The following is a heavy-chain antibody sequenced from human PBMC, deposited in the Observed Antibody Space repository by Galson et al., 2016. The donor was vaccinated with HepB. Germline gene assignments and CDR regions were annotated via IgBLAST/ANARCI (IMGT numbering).Heavy chain of an antibody. D-gene: IGHD2-8*02. Sequence: SVKVSCKASGYTFATHGFSWVRQAPGQGLEWMGWISTYSGNTDYAEKFQGRVTMTTDTSTSTAYMELRSLRSDDTAVYYCARAGNGGVTSLMDVWGQGTTVTVS. J-gene: IGHJ6*02. CDR1: GYTFATHG. V-gene: IGHV1-18*01. CDR3: ARAGNGGVTSLMDV. CDR2: ISTYSGNT.